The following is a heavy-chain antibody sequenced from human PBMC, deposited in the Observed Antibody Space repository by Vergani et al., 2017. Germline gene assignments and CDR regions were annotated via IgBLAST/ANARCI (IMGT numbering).Heavy chain of an antibody. CDR1: GFTFSSYG. J-gene: IGHJ6*02. CDR3: AKGGKYYYYGMDV. Sequence: QVQLVESGGGVAQPGGSLRLSCAASGFTFSSYGMHWVRQAPGKGLEWVAFIRYDGSNKYYADSVKGRFTISRDNSKNTLYLQMNSLRAEDTAVYYCAKGGKYYYYGMDVWGQGTTVTVSS. D-gene: IGHD4-23*01. V-gene: IGHV3-30*02. CDR2: IRYDGSNK.